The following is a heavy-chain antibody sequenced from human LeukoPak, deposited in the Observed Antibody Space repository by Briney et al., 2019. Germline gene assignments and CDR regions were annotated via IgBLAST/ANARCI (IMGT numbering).Heavy chain of an antibody. CDR2: IKQDGSEK. J-gene: IGHJ5*02. CDR1: GFTSSSYW. CDR3: ARVLYGDYPGWFDP. V-gene: IGHV3-7*01. Sequence: GGSLRPSCAASGFTSSSYWMSWVREAPGKGLEWLANIKQDGSEKYYVDSVKGRFTISRDNAKNSLHLQMNSLRAEDPAVYYCARVLYGDYPGWFDPWGQGTLVTVSS. D-gene: IGHD4-17*01.